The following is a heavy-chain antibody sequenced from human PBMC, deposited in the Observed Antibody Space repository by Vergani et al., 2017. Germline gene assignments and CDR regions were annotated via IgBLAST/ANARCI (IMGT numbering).Heavy chain of an antibody. CDR1: GYSFTTYY. CDR3: AGAAGGSSWYGRYFDF. CDR2: FNPSADST. V-gene: IGHV1-46*01. Sequence: QVQLVQSGAEVKKPGSSVKVSCKASGYSFTTYYMHWVRQAPGQGLEWMGIFNPSADSTSYAQKFQDRVTMTSDTSTTTVYMELSSLRSDDTAVYYCAGAAGGSSWYGRYFDFWGQGTLVTVSS. D-gene: IGHD6-13*01. J-gene: IGHJ4*02.